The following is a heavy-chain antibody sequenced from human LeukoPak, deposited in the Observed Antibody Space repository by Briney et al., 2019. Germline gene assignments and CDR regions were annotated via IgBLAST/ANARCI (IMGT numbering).Heavy chain of an antibody. V-gene: IGHV1-2*02. CDR1: GYTFTGYY. CDR3: GRVVRVARVAGTAY. J-gene: IGHJ4*02. CDR2: INPNSGGT. D-gene: IGHD6-19*01. Sequence: ASVKVSCKASGYTFTGYYMHWVRQAPGQGLEWMGWINPNSGGTNYAQKFQGRVTMTRDTSISTAYMELSRLRSDDTAVYYCGRVVRVARVAGTAYWGQGTLVTVSS.